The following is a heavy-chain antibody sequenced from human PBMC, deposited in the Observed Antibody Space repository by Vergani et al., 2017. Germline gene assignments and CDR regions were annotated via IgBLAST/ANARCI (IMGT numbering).Heavy chain of an antibody. CDR2: IGGGGDT. CDR3: AREISVSISLSWSLDL. V-gene: IGHV3-13*01. Sequence: ELQLVESGGSLVQPGGSLRLSCAASGFTFSTSDMHWVRQPPGKGLEWVSAIGGGGDTYYADSVKGRFTISRENAENSLYLEMNSLRAGDTAVYYCAREISVSISLSWSLDLWGRGTLVTVSS. CDR1: GFTFSTSD. D-gene: IGHD3-16*02. J-gene: IGHJ2*01.